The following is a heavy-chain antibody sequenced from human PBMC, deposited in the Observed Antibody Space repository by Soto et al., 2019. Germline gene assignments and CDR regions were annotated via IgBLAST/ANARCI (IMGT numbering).Heavy chain of an antibody. J-gene: IGHJ1*01. CDR2: ITVNGIT. CDR3: ARESGEDCTYEAH. D-gene: IGHD1-26*01. CDR1: GAYVSDFS. Sequence: QVQQLESGPGLVKPWDTLSLTCTVSGAYVSDFSWRWIRQPAGKGLEWIGRITVNGITQYTPSFMSRVTLSMDTSRNEYSLTLQSATAADTALYYGARESGEDCTYEAHWGQGALVTVSS. V-gene: IGHV4-4*07.